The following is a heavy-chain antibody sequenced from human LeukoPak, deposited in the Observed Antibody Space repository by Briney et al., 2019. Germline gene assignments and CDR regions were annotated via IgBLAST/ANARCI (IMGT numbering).Heavy chain of an antibody. J-gene: IGHJ6*03. D-gene: IGHD3-10*01. CDR1: GYNFINYG. Sequence: GASVKVSRKASGYNFINYGISWVRQAPGQGLEWMGWISPYNDNTNHAQNLQGRVTMTTDASTNTAYMELRSLRSDDTAVYYCARHAGSSSYYYYMDVWGQGTTVTVSS. CDR3: ARHAGSSSYYYYMDV. CDR2: ISPYNDNT. V-gene: IGHV1-18*01.